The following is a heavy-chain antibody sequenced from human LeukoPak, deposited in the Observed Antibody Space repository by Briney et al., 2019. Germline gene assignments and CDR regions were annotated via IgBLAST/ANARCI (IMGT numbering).Heavy chain of an antibody. CDR1: GFTFSSYS. V-gene: IGHV3-21*01. Sequence: GGSLRLSCAASGFTFSSYSMNWVRQAPGKGLEWVSSISSSSSYIYYADSVKGRFTISRDNAKNSLYLQMNSLRAEDTAVYYCARAYSPATWAAAGTDAFDIWGQGTMVTVSS. J-gene: IGHJ3*02. CDR2: ISSSSSYI. D-gene: IGHD6-13*01. CDR3: ARAYSPATWAAAGTDAFDI.